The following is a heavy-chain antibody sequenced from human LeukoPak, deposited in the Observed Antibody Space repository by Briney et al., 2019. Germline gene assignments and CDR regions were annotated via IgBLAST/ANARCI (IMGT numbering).Heavy chain of an antibody. V-gene: IGHV3-48*03. CDR1: GFTFSSYE. CDR3: ARDSSGWYRGVDH. Sequence: PGGSLRLSCAASGFTFSSYEMNWVRQAPGKGLEWVSYISSSAGIIYYADSVKGRFTISRDNAKNSLSLQMNSLRAEDTAVYYCARDSSGWYRGVDHWGQGTLVTVSS. D-gene: IGHD6-19*01. J-gene: IGHJ4*02. CDR2: ISSSAGII.